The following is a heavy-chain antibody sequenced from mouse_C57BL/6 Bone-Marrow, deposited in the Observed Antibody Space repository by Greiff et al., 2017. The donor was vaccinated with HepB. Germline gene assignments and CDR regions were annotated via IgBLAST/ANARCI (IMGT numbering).Heavy chain of an antibody. CDR2: IHPNSGST. V-gene: IGHV1-64*01. Sequence: QVQLQQSGAELVKPGASVKLSCKASGYTFTSYWMHWVKQRPGQGLEWIGMIHPNSGSTNYNEKFKSKATLTVDKSSSTAYMQLSSLTSEDSAVYYCARGGLLSAMDHWGQGTAVTVSS. D-gene: IGHD2-1*01. CDR1: GYTFTSYW. CDR3: ARGGLLSAMDH. J-gene: IGHJ4*01.